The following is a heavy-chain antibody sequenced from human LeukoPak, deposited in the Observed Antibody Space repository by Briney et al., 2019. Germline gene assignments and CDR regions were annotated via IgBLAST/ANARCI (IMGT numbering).Heavy chain of an antibody. J-gene: IGHJ6*03. D-gene: IGHD3-3*01. CDR1: GGTFSSYA. V-gene: IGHV1-69*01. Sequence: GASVKVSCKASGGTFSSYAISWVRQAPGQGLEWMGGIIPIFGTANYAQKFQGRVTITADESTSTAYMELCSLRSEDTAVYYCASPNYDFWSGYEVPYYYYYMDVWGKGTTVTVSS. CDR2: IIPIFGTA. CDR3: ASPNYDFWSGYEVPYYYYYMDV.